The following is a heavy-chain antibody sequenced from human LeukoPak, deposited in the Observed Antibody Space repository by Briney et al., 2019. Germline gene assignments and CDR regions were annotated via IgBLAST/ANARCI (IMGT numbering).Heavy chain of an antibody. J-gene: IGHJ5*02. CDR1: GYTFTSYG. D-gene: IGHD3-22*01. CDR3: ARDLGYDSSGYGGFDP. V-gene: IGHV1-18*01. Sequence: GASVKVSCKASGYTFTSYGISWVRQAPGQGLEWMGWISAYNGNTNYAQKLQGRVTMTTDTSTSTAYMELRSLRSDDTAVYYCARDLGYDSSGYGGFDPWGQGTLVTVSS. CDR2: ISAYNGNT.